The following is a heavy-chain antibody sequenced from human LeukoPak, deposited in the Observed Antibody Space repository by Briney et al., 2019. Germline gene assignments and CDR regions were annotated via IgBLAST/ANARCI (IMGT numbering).Heavy chain of an antibody. CDR1: GYTFTIYD. CDR3: ARGLRPHCSSTSCYDYYMDV. Sequence: ASVKVSFKASGYTFTIYDINWVRQAPGQGLEWMGWMNPNSGNTGYAQKFQGRVTITRNTSISTAYMELSSLRSEDTAVYYCARGLRPHCSSTSCYDYYMDVWGKGTTVTVSS. V-gene: IGHV1-8*03. D-gene: IGHD2-2*01. CDR2: MNPNSGNT. J-gene: IGHJ6*03.